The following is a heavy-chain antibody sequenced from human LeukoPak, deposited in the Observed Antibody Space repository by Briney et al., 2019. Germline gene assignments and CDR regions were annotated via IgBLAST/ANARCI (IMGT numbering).Heavy chain of an antibody. CDR1: GFTFTTYW. D-gene: IGHD4-17*01. CDR2: IRYDEKNK. CDR3: ANHAGDYPTHFDY. J-gene: IGHJ4*02. Sequence: GGSLRLSCEASGFTFTTYWMTWVRQAPGKGLEWVAFIRYDEKNKYYADSVKGRFTISRDNSKNTLYLQMNSLRAEDTAVYYCANHAGDYPTHFDYWGQGTLVTVSS. V-gene: IGHV3-30*02.